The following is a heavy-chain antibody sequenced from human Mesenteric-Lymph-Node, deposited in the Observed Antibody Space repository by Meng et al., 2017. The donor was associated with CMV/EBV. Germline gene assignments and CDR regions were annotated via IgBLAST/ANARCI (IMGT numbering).Heavy chain of an antibody. CDR1: GYSFTSYW. Sequence: GGSLRLSCAASGYSFTSYWIGWVRQMPGKGLEWMGIIYPGDSDTRYSPSFQGQVTISADKSISTAYLQWSSLKASDTAMYYCARLLVPAAVSDYYYGMDVWGQGTTVTVSS. J-gene: IGHJ6*02. V-gene: IGHV5-51*01. D-gene: IGHD2-2*01. CDR2: IYPGDSDT. CDR3: ARLLVPAAVSDYYYGMDV.